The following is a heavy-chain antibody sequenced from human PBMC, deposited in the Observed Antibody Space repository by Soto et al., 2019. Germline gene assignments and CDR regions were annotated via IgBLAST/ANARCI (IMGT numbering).Heavy chain of an antibody. CDR3: ATKQWLQPGWFDP. Sequence: QVQLQESGPGLVKPSGTLSLTCAVSGGSISSSNWWSWVRQPPGKGLEWIGEIYHSGSTNYHPSLKSRVTISVDKSKNQFSLMLRSVTAADTAVYYCATKQWLQPGWFDPWGQGTLVTVSS. CDR1: GGSISSSNW. D-gene: IGHD6-19*01. V-gene: IGHV4-4*02. CDR2: IYHSGST. J-gene: IGHJ5*02.